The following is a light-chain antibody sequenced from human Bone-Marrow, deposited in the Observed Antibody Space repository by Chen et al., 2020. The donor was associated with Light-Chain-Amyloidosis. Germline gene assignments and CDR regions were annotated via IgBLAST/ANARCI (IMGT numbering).Light chain of an antibody. CDR1: NIGSTS. CDR2: DDS. CDR3: QVWDRSSDGPV. J-gene: IGLJ3*02. V-gene: IGLV3-21*02. Sequence: SYVLTQPSSVSVAPGQTATIACGGNNIGSTSVHWYQQTPGQAPLLVVYDDSDRPSGIPERLSGANSGNTATLTISRVEAGDAADYYCQVWDRSSDGPVFGGGTKLTVL.